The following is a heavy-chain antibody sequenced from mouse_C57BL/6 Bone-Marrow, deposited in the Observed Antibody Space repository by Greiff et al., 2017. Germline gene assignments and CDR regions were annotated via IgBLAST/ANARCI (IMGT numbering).Heavy chain of an antibody. Sequence: QVHVKQPGAELVKPGASVKMSCKASGYTFTSYWITWVKQRPGQGLEWIGDIYPGSGSTNYNEKFKSKATLTVDTSSSTAYMQLSSLTSEDSAVYYCARIYYVYDGGQGTTLTVSS. CDR2: IYPGSGST. D-gene: IGHD2-2*01. CDR1: GYTFTSYW. CDR3: ARIYYVYD. V-gene: IGHV1-55*01. J-gene: IGHJ2*01.